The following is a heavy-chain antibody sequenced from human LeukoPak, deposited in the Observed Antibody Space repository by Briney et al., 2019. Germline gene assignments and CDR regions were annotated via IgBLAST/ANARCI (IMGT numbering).Heavy chain of an antibody. V-gene: IGHV4-4*07. J-gene: IGHJ4*02. CDR1: GGSISTYY. CDR2: IYTTGGT. Sequence: SETLSLTCSVSGGSISTYYWSWIWQPAGKGLEWIGRIYTTGGTNYNPSLKSRVTMSVDTSKNQFSLKLTSVTAADTAVYYCAREEHSSSWYYWGQGTLVTVSS. D-gene: IGHD6-13*01. CDR3: AREEHSSSWYY.